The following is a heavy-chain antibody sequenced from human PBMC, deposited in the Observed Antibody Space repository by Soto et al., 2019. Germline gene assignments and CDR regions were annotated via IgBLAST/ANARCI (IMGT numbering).Heavy chain of an antibody. CDR1: GITISNYP. D-gene: IGHD3-22*01. Sequence: EVQLLESGGGLVQPGGSLRLSCAASGITISNYPMSWVRQAPGKGLDWVSGISGSGDRTYYADSAKGRFTISKDISKNSLSLQLDKLGGDDTAVYFCVKDDGGYPSTAPHWGQGTLVTVSS. CDR3: VKDDGGYPSTAPH. J-gene: IGHJ1*01. V-gene: IGHV3-23*01. CDR2: ISGSGDRT.